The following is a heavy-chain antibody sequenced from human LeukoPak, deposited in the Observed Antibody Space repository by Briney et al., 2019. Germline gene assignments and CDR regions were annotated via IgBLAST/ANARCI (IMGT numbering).Heavy chain of an antibody. CDR2: ISAGGTST. Sequence: GGSLRLSCAASGFTFSSYGMSWVRQAPGKGLEWVSAISAGGTSTYYADSVKGRFTISRDNSKDTLYLQMNSLRAEDTAVYYCAKSSIFYDSSGYYVGEKYYFDYWGQGTLVTVSS. V-gene: IGHV3-23*01. J-gene: IGHJ4*02. CDR3: AKSSIFYDSSGYYVGEKYYFDY. CDR1: GFTFSSYG. D-gene: IGHD3-22*01.